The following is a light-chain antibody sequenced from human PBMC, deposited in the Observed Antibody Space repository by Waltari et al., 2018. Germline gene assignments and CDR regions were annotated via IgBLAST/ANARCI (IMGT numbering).Light chain of an antibody. CDR1: QSISKY. Sequence: VLTQSPGTLSLSPGERATLACRASQSISKYLVWYQQRPGHAPRLLIYAASTRATGIPDRFSGSGCGTDFTLTISRLEPEYFAMYYCQNHERLPATFGQGTKVEIK. J-gene: IGKJ1*01. CDR2: AAS. V-gene: IGKV3-20*01. CDR3: QNHERLPAT.